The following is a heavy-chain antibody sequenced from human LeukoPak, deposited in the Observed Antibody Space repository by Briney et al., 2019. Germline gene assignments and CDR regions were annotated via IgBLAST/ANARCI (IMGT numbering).Heavy chain of an antibody. J-gene: IGHJ4*02. V-gene: IGHV3-33*01. CDR1: GFTFSSYG. CDR2: IWYDGSNK. Sequence: GRSLRLSCAASGFTFSSYGMHWVRQAPGKGLERVAVIWYDGSNKYYADSVKGRFTISRDNSKNTLYLQMNSLRAEDTAVYYCAREQYSSSSFDYWGQGTLVTVSS. CDR3: AREQYSSSSFDY. D-gene: IGHD6-13*01.